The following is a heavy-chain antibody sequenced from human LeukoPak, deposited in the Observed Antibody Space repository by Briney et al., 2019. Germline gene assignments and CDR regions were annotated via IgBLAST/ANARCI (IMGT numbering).Heavy chain of an antibody. CDR1: DGSISTYS. CDR2: IYYSGTP. Sequence: SETLSLTCTVSDGSISTYSWSWIRQPPGKGLEWIGYIYYSGTPNYNSSLKSRVTISVDTSKNQFSLKLSSVTAADTAVYYCARLDSSGYYVDYWGQGTLVTVSS. J-gene: IGHJ4*02. V-gene: IGHV4-59*08. D-gene: IGHD3-22*01. CDR3: ARLDSSGYYVDY.